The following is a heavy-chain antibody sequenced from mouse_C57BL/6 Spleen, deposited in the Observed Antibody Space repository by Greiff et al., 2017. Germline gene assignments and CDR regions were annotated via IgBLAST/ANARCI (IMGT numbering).Heavy chain of an antibody. D-gene: IGHD6-1*01. CDR2: IYPSDSET. CDR3: ASGRTWGY. V-gene: IGHV1-61*01. CDR1: GYTFTSYW. Sequence: QVQLQQPGAELVRPGSSVKLSCKASGYTFTSYWMDWVKQRPGQGLEWIGIIYPSDSETHYNQKFKDKATLTVDKSSSTAYMQLSSLTSEDSAVYYCASGRTWGYWGQGTTLTVSS. J-gene: IGHJ2*01.